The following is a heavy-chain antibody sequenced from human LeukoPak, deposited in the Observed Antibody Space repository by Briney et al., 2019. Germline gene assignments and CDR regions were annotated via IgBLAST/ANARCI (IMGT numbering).Heavy chain of an antibody. CDR1: GGSFSGYY. D-gene: IGHD2-21*02. CDR2: INHSGST. V-gene: IGHV4-34*01. J-gene: IGHJ5*02. Sequence: PSETLSLTCAVYGGSFSGYYWSWIRQPPGKGLEWIGEINHSGSTNYNPSLKSRVTISVDTSKNQFSLKLSSVTAADTAVYYCARRSDCCGDCYSNWFDPWGQGTLVTVSS. CDR3: ARRSDCCGDCYSNWFDP.